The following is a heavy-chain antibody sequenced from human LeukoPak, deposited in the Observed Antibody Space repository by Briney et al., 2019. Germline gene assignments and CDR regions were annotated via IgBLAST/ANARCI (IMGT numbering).Heavy chain of an antibody. Sequence: GGSLRLSCAASGFTFGRHWMSWVRQAPGKGLEWVSSISSSSSYIYYADSVKGRFTISRDNAKNSLLLQMNSLRAEDTAVYYCARNMEFSYFDYWGQGTLVTVSS. J-gene: IGHJ4*02. D-gene: IGHD3-10*01. CDR2: ISSSSSYI. CDR1: GFTFGRHW. V-gene: IGHV3-21*01. CDR3: ARNMEFSYFDY.